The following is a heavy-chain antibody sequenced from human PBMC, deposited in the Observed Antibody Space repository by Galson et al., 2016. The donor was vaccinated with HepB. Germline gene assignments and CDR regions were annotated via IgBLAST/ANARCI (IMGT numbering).Heavy chain of an antibody. V-gene: IGHV1-69*06. J-gene: IGHJ5*02. CDR1: GGTFSNFA. CDR3: ARGGGSTMVRGVMPGWFDP. Sequence: SVKVSCKASGGTFSNFAISWLRQAPGQGLEWMGGIIPLFGATNYAQKFQGRVTITADKSTTTVYMDLSSLRSEDTAAYYCARGGGSTMVRGVMPGWFDPWGQGTLVTVSS. D-gene: IGHD3-10*01. CDR2: IIPLFGAT.